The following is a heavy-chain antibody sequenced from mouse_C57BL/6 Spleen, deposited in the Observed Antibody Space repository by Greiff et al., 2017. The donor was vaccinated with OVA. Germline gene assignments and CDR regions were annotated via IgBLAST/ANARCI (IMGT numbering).Heavy chain of an antibody. J-gene: IGHJ2*01. CDR1: GFTFSDYG. D-gene: IGHD1-1*01. Sequence: EVMLVESGGGLVKPGGSLKLSCAASGFTFSDYGMHWVRQAPEKGLEWVAYISSGSSTIYYADTVKGRFTISRDNAKNTLFLQMTSLRSEDTAMYYCARPLGYGSTYFDYWGQGTTLTVSS. CDR2: ISSGSSTI. CDR3: ARPLGYGSTYFDY. V-gene: IGHV5-17*01.